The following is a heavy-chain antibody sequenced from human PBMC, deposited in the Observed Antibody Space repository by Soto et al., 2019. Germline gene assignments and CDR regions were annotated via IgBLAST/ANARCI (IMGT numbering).Heavy chain of an antibody. Sequence: PSETLSLTCAVYGGSFSGYYWSWIRQPPGKGLEWIGEINHSGSTNYNPSLKSRVTISVDTSKNQFSLKLSSVTAADTAVYYCARWGVEGDTAGGGFDYWGQGTLVTVSS. J-gene: IGHJ4*02. CDR1: GGSFSGYY. D-gene: IGHD5-18*01. V-gene: IGHV4-34*01. CDR2: INHSGST. CDR3: ARWGVEGDTAGGGFDY.